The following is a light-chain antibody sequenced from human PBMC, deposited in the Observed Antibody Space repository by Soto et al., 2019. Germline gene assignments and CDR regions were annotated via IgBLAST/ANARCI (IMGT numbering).Light chain of an antibody. V-gene: IGKV3-15*01. CDR1: QSVSSN. Sequence: EIMMTQYPGTLSASPGERATLSCRASQSVSSNLAWYQQKPGQAPRLLIYAVSTRATGIPARLSVSGSGTEFTLTISSLQSEDFAVCVFQQYNKWPLTFGQGTNVEFK. CDR3: QQYNKWPLT. J-gene: IGKJ1*01. CDR2: AVS.